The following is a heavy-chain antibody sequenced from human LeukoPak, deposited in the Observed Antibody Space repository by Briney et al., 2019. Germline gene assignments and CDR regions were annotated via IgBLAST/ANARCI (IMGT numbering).Heavy chain of an antibody. V-gene: IGHV3-23*01. Sequence: GGSLRLSCAASGFTFSSYAMSWVRQAPGKGLEWVSAISGSGGSTYYADSVKGRFTISRDNSKNTLYLQMNSLRAEDTAVYYRAKGLAVAGTHIPYYYYYGMDVWGQGTTVTVSS. CDR1: GFTFSSYA. CDR2: ISGSGGST. J-gene: IGHJ6*02. CDR3: AKGLAVAGTHIPYYYYYGMDV. D-gene: IGHD6-19*01.